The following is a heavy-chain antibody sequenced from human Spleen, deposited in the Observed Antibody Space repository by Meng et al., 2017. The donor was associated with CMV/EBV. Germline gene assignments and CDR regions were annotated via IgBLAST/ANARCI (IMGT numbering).Heavy chain of an antibody. D-gene: IGHD2-2*02. CDR3: AKIPRRLAAIGYYYGMDV. J-gene: IGHJ6*02. CDR1: GFTFSSYG. V-gene: IGHV3-30*02. Sequence: GGSLRLSCAASGFTFSSYGMHWVRQAPGKGLEWVAFIRYDGSNKYYADSVKGRFTISRDNSKNTLYLQMNSLRTEDTAVYYCAKIPRRLAAIGYYYGMDVWGQGTTVTVSS. CDR2: IRYDGSNK.